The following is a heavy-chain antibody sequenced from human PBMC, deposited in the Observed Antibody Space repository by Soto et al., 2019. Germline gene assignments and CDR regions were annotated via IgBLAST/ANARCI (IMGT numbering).Heavy chain of an antibody. CDR3: ARGDYIGYYYYYGMDV. J-gene: IGHJ6*02. Sequence: AAVKVSCKASGYTFTSYDINWVRQATGQGLEWMGWMNPNSGNTGYAQKFQGRVTMTRNTSISTAYMELSSLRSEDTAVYYCARGDYIGYYYYYGMDVWGQGTTVTVSS. V-gene: IGHV1-8*01. D-gene: IGHD2-15*01. CDR2: MNPNSGNT. CDR1: GYTFTSYD.